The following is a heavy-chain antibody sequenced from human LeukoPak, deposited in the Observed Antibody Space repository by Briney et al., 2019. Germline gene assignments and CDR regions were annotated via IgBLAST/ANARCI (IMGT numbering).Heavy chain of an antibody. Sequence: PSETLSLTCAVSGGSISSGGYSWSWIRQPPGKGLEWIGYIYHSGSTYYNPSLKSRVTTSVDRSKNQFSLKLSSVTAADTAVYYCARVVSGFGYFDYWGQGTLVTVSS. CDR1: GGSISSGGYS. D-gene: IGHD3-16*01. CDR3: ARVVSGFGYFDY. J-gene: IGHJ4*02. V-gene: IGHV4-30-2*01. CDR2: IYHSGST.